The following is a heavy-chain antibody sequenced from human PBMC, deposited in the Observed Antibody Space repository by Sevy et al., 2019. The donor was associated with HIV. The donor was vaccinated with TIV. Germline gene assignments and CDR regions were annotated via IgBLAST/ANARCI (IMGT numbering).Heavy chain of an antibody. Sequence: GGSLRLSCAVSGFTFSSYTMNWVRQAPGKGLEWVSSISSSSRYIYYADSVKGRFTISRDNAKNSLYLQMNSLRAEDTAVYYCARVKAYCSGGSCYSTMGADVWGQGTTVTVSS. CDR3: ARVKAYCSGGSCYSTMGADV. CDR2: ISSSSRYI. J-gene: IGHJ6*02. CDR1: GFTFSSYT. V-gene: IGHV3-21*01. D-gene: IGHD2-15*01.